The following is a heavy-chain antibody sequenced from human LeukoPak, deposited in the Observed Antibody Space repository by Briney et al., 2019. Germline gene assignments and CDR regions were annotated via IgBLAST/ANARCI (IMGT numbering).Heavy chain of an antibody. CDR2: IYSGGST. V-gene: IGHV3-66*01. Sequence: GGSLRLSRAPSGFTVSSNYMSWVRQAPGKGLEWVSVIYSGGSTYYADSVKGRFTISRDNSKHTLYLQMTSLSAEDTAVYYCARELRGGVPRRLDPWGQGTLVTVSS. CDR1: GFTVSSNY. D-gene: IGHD3-10*01. J-gene: IGHJ5*02. CDR3: ARELRGGVPRRLDP.